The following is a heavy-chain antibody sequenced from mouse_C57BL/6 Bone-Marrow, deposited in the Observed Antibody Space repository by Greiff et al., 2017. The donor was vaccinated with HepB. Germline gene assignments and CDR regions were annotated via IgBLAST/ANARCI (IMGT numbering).Heavy chain of an antibody. D-gene: IGHD2-1*01. CDR1: GFTFSSYA. CDR2: ISDGGSYT. CDR3: ARVVTTFYYFDY. J-gene: IGHJ2*01. Sequence: EVQLVESGGGLVKPGGSLKLSCAASGFTFSSYAMSWVRQTPEKRLEWVATISDGGSYTYYPDNVKGRFTISRDNAKNNLYLQMSHLKSEDTAMYYCARVVTTFYYFDYWGQGTTLTVSS. V-gene: IGHV5-4*01.